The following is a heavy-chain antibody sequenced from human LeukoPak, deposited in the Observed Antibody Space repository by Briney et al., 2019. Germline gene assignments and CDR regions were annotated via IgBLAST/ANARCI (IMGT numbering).Heavy chain of an antibody. CDR2: IYSGGST. CDR1: GFTFSSYA. V-gene: IGHV3-66*01. J-gene: IGHJ4*02. CDR3: ARDPYDYGGNFDY. D-gene: IGHD4-23*01. Sequence: GGSLRLSCAASGFTFSSYAMSWVRQAPGKGLEWVSVIYSGGSTYYADSVKGRFTISRDNSKNTLYLQMNSLRAEDTAVYYCARDPYDYGGNFDYWGQGTLVTVSS.